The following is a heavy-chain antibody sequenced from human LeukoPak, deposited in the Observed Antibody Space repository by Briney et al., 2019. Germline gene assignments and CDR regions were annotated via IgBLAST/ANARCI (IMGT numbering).Heavy chain of an antibody. CDR1: GFTFSTYW. CDR2: INQDGSEK. Sequence: GGALRLSCAASGFTFSTYWMSWVRQAPGKGLEWVANINQDGSEKNYVDSVKGRFTISRDNAENSLYLQMNSLRAEGTAVYFCGRDMDVWGQGTTVTVSS. V-gene: IGHV3-7*03. J-gene: IGHJ6*02. CDR3: GRDMDV.